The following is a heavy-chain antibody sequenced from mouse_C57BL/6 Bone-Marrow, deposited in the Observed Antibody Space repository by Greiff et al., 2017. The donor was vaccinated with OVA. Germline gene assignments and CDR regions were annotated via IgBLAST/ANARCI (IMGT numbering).Heavy chain of an antibody. CDR1: GYTFTSYW. CDR3: ARIRSSLYAMDY. V-gene: IGHV1-64*01. J-gene: IGHJ4*01. D-gene: IGHD1-1*01. CDR2: IHPNSGST. Sequence: QVQLQQPGAELVKPGASVKLSCKASGYTFTSYWMHWVKQRLGQGLEWIGMIHPNSGSTNYNEKFKSKATLTVDKSSSTAYMQLSSLTSEDSAVYYCARIRSSLYAMDYWGQGTSVTVSS.